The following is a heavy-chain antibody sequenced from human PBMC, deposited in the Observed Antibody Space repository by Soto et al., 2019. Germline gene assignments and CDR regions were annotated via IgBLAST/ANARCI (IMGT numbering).Heavy chain of an antibody. CDR3: ARDGYDGSGSPSPAY. J-gene: IGHJ4*02. Sequence: SETLSLTCSVSGGSMSEYFWSWIRQSPGKGLEWIGYIYYLGSTDYNPSLKSRVTISVDTSKRQFSLRLTSVTAADTAVYYCARDGYDGSGSPSPAYWGQGTQVTVSS. CDR2: IYYLGST. CDR1: GGSMSEYF. D-gene: IGHD3-10*01. V-gene: IGHV4-59*01.